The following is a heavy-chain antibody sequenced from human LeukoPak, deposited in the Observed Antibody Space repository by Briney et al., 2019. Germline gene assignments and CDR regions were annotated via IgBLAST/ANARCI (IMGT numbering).Heavy chain of an antibody. CDR1: GFSLSTYS. CDR2: IGDDTI. D-gene: IGHD3-22*01. J-gene: IGHJ4*02. CDR3: ASDAGKHYATSGLTVIGY. V-gene: IGHV3-69-1*01. Sequence: GGSLRLSCVASGFSLSTYSMKWVRPAAGRGREWDSYIGDDTIYYADSVKGRFTNARDDAKSAHYLQMNSLRAEDTAMYYCASDAGKHYATSGLTVIGYWGQGTLVTVSS.